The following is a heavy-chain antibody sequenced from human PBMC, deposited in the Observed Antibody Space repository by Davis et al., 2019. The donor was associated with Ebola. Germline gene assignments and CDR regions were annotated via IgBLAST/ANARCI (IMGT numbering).Heavy chain of an antibody. CDR2: INPSGGST. CDR3: ARVGGYYYDSSRSPNDY. J-gene: IGHJ4*02. Sequence: ASVKVSCKASGYTFTSYYMHWVRQAPGQGLEWMGIINPSGGSTSYAQKLQGRVTMTTDTSTSTAYMELRSLRSDDTAVYYCARVGGYYYDSSRSPNDYWGQGTLVTVSS. CDR1: GYTFTSYY. D-gene: IGHD3-22*01. V-gene: IGHV1-46*01.